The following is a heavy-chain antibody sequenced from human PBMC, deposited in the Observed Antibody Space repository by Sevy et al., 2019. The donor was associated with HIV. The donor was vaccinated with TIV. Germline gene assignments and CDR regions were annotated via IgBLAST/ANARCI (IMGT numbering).Heavy chain of an antibody. Sequence: SETLSLTCTVSGGSISSYCCNWIRQSPGKGLEWIGYMCHTGITNYNPSLKSRVTISLDTSRNQFSLRLSSVTAADTAVYYSASAGHSYGLFDYWGQGTLVTVSS. CDR2: MCHTGIT. D-gene: IGHD5-18*01. CDR3: ASAGHSYGLFDY. J-gene: IGHJ4*02. CDR1: GGSISSYC. V-gene: IGHV4-59*13.